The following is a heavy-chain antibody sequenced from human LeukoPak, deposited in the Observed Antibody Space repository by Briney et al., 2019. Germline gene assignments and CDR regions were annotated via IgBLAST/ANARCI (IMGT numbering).Heavy chain of an antibody. CDR2: INPNSGGT. J-gene: IGHJ4*02. CDR1: GYTFTGYY. Sequence: ASVKVSCKASGYTFTGYYIHWVRQAPGQGLEWMGWINPNSGGTNYAQKFQGRVTMTRDTSISTAYMELSRLRSDDTAVYYCARGKWLLWFGEFTRYYFDYWGQGTLVTVSS. CDR3: ARGKWLLWFGEFTRYYFDY. D-gene: IGHD3-10*01. V-gene: IGHV1-2*02.